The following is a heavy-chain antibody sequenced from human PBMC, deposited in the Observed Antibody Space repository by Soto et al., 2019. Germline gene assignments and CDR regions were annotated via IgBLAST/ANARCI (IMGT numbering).Heavy chain of an antibody. Sequence: SVKVSCKASGGTFSSYAISWVRQAPGQGLEWMGGIIPIFGTANYAQKFQGRVTITADESTSTAYMELSSLRSEDTAVYYCARLHGWATSNWFDPWGQGTLVTVSS. CDR1: GGTFSSYA. V-gene: IGHV1-69*13. J-gene: IGHJ5*02. CDR3: ARLHGWATSNWFDP. D-gene: IGHD5-12*01. CDR2: IIPIFGTA.